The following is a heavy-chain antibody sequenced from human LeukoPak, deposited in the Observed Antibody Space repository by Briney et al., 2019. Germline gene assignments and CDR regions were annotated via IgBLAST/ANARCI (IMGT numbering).Heavy chain of an antibody. CDR3: ARDPVVADYFMDV. Sequence: ASVKVSCKASGYTFTSYAMNWVRRAPGQGLEWMGRINPNSGGTNYAQKFQGRVTMTRDTSIGTAYMELSRLRSDDTAVYYCARDPVVADYFMDVWGQGTTVTVSS. CDR2: INPNSGGT. J-gene: IGHJ6*02. D-gene: IGHD2-15*01. V-gene: IGHV1-2*06. CDR1: GYTFTSYA.